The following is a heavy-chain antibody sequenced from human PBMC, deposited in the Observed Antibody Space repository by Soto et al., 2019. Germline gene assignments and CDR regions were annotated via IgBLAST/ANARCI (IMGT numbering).Heavy chain of an antibody. D-gene: IGHD1-26*01. CDR3: ARDQAIGGSSY. V-gene: IGHV4-31*03. CDR1: GGSISSGSYY. J-gene: IGHJ4*02. CDR2: IYYSEST. Sequence: QVQLQESGPGLVKPSQALSLTCTFSGGSISSGSYYWSWIRQEPGKGLEWIGYIYYSESTYYNPSLKSGVTTTGDTTKNQFSRKLSSVAAADTAVYYCARDQAIGGSSYWGQGTLVTVSS.